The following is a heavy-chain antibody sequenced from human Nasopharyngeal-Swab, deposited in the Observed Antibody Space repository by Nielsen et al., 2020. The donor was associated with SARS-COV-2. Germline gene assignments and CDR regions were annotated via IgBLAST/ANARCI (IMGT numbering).Heavy chain of an antibody. CDR3: ANEEVPNDY. J-gene: IGHJ4*02. Sequence: GEYLKISCEVSGFSFRDHAMSWVREAPGKGLEWVSGISIRGVTTYYADSVKGRFTISRDNSKNTVYLDMNSLRAEDTAVYYCANEEVPNDYWGQGTLVTVSS. CDR1: GFSFRDHA. CDR2: ISIRGVTT. V-gene: IGHV3-23*01.